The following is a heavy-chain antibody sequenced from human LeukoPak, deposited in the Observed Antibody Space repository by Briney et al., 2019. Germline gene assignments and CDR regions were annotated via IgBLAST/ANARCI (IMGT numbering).Heavy chain of an antibody. CDR1: GFTFSSYG. CDR2: ISYDGSNK. D-gene: IGHD3-3*01. Sequence: GGSLRLSCAASGFTFSSYGMHWVRQAPGKGLEWVAVISYDGSNKYYADSVKGRFTISRDNSKNTLYLQMNSLRAEDTAVYYCAKGTYYDFWSGYPRLDSWGQGTLVTVSA. V-gene: IGHV3-30*18. J-gene: IGHJ4*02. CDR3: AKGTYYDFWSGYPRLDS.